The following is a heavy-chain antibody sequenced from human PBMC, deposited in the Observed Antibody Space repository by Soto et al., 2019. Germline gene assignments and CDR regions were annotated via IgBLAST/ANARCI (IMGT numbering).Heavy chain of an antibody. CDR1: GGSISSGGHY. CDR3: ARFLVRGGVVVPAMGDAFDI. D-gene: IGHD2-21*02. Sequence: SETLSLTCTVSGGSISSGGHYWSWIRQHPGKGLEWIGYIYYSGSTYYNPSLKSRVTISVDTSKNQFSLKLSSVTAADTAVYYCARFLVRGGVVVPAMGDAFDICVQGTMVTDSS. CDR2: IYYSGST. V-gene: IGHV4-31*03. J-gene: IGHJ3*02.